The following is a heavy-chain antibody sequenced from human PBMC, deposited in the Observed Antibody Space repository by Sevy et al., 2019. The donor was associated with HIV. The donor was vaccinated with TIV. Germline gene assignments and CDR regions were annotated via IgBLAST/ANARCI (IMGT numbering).Heavy chain of an antibody. CDR3: ARDRNTAMVIGMDV. CDR2: IYSGGST. D-gene: IGHD5-18*01. CDR1: GFIVSSNY. Sequence: GGSLRLSCAASGFIVSSNYMSWVRQAPGKGLEWVSVIYSGGSTYYPDSVKGRFTISRDNSKNTLYLQMNSLRAEDTAVYYCARDRNTAMVIGMDVWGQGTTVTVSS. V-gene: IGHV3-53*01. J-gene: IGHJ6*02.